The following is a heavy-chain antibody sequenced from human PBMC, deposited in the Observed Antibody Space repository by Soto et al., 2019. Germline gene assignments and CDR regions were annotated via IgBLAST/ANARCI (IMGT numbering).Heavy chain of an antibody. V-gene: IGHV3-23*01. CDR3: ARIRGYWYGLDV. CDR1: GFPLRTKG. CDR2: ITGTGGDT. Sequence: EVQLLESGGGLVQPGGSLRLPCEASGFPLRTKGLSGFRQAPGKGREWVSSITGTGGDTYYVDSVKGRFTSSRDNSNNMLYLQMNSLRVEDTAVYYCARIRGYWYGLDVWGQGTTITVSS. J-gene: IGHJ6*02.